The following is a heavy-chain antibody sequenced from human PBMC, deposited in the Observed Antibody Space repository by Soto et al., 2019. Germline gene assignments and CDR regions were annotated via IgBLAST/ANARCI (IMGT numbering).Heavy chain of an antibody. D-gene: IGHD3-10*01. J-gene: IGHJ4*02. CDR1: GGTFSSYA. CDR2: IIPIFGTA. V-gene: IGHV1-69*06. CDR3: ARGKYYGSGSYYNGYY. Sequence: GASVKVSCKASGGTFSSYAISWVRQAPGQGLEWMGGIIPIFGTANYAQKFQGRVTITADKSTSTAYMELSSLRSEDTAVYYCARGKYYGSGSYYNGYYWGQGXLVTV.